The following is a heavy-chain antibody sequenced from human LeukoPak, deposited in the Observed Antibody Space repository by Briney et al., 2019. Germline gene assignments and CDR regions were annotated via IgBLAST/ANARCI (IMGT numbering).Heavy chain of an antibody. CDR1: GGSFSGYY. D-gene: IGHD3-3*01. Sequence: KPSETLSLTCAVYGGSFSGYYWSWIRQPPGKGLEWIGSIYYSGSTYYNSSLKSRVTIFVDTSKDQFSLKLTSVTASDTAVYYCARRGYDFWSGYYDYWGQGTLVTVSS. CDR3: ARRGYDFWSGYYDY. J-gene: IGHJ4*02. V-gene: IGHV4-34*01. CDR2: IYYSGST.